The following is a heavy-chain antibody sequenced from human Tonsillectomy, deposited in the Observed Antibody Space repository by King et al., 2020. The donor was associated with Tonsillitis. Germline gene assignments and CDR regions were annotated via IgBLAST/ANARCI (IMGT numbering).Heavy chain of an antibody. J-gene: IGHJ4*02. V-gene: IGHV1-69*18. CDR1: GGTFRSHA. Sequence: VQLVESGAEVKKPGSSVKVSCKASGGTFRSHAISWVRQAPGQGLEWMGTFIPIFGPPKYAQKFQGRLTITADDSTRTAYMELSRLRSEDTAVYYCAREDGTGGDYWGQGTLVTVSS. D-gene: IGHD3/OR15-3a*01. CDR2: FIPIFGPP. CDR3: AREDGTGGDY.